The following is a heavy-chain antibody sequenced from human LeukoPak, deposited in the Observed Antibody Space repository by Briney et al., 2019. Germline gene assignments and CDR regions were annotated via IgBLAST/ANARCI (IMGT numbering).Heavy chain of an antibody. CDR3: ARDLGATTNLPNDAFDI. CDR1: GYTFTSYG. J-gene: IGHJ3*02. V-gene: IGHV1-18*01. D-gene: IGHD1-26*01. Sequence: ASVKVSCKASGYTFTSYGISWVRQAPGQGLEWMGWISAYNGNTNYAQKLPGRVTMTTDTSTSTAYMELRSLRSGDTAVYYCARDLGATTNLPNDAFDIWGQGTMVTVSS. CDR2: ISAYNGNT.